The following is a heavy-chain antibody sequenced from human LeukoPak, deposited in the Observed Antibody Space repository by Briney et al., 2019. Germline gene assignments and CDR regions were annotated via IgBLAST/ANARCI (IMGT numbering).Heavy chain of an antibody. D-gene: IGHD4-17*01. CDR3: ARQSSVTRSGLDS. J-gene: IGHJ4*02. CDR2: ISYDGSNK. CDR1: GFTFNSH. Sequence: SGRSLRLSCVASGFTFNSHMHWVRQAPGEGLGWVAAISYDGSNKKYGDSVKGRFTISSDNSKNTLYLQMNSLRPEDTAVYYCARQSSVTRSGLDSWGRGTLVTVSS. V-gene: IGHV3-30*04.